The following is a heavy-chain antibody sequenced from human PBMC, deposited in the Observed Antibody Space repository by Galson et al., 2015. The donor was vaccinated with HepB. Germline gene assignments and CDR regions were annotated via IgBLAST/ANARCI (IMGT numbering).Heavy chain of an antibody. D-gene: IGHD6-13*01. Sequence: ETLSLTCDVSGYSINSGYYWGWIRQPPGKGLEWIGCVYHSGTTYYNPSLKSRVTLSIDMFKNQFSLRLTSVTAADTAVYFCARDRSTSSFVVFDYWGQGTLATVSS. CDR1: GYSINSGYY. CDR2: VYHSGTT. CDR3: ARDRSTSSFVVFDY. J-gene: IGHJ4*02. V-gene: IGHV4-38-2*02.